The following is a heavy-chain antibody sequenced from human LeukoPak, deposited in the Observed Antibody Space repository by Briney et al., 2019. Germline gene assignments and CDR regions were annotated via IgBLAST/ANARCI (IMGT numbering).Heavy chain of an antibody. Sequence: PSETLSLTCTVSGGSISSYYWSWIRQPPGKGLEWIGYVYYSGSTNYNPSLKSRVTISVDTSKKQFSLKLSSLTAADTAVYYCARGGTAVIAPYAFDIWGQGTMATVSS. D-gene: IGHD4-23*01. CDR2: VYYSGST. V-gene: IGHV4-59*01. J-gene: IGHJ3*02. CDR1: GGSISSYY. CDR3: ARGGTAVIAPYAFDI.